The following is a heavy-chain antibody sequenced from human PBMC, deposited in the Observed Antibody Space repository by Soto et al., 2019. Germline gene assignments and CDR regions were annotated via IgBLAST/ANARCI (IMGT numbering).Heavy chain of an antibody. V-gene: IGHV1-3*01. CDR2: INAGNGNT. D-gene: IGHD5-18*01. J-gene: IGHJ4*02. CDR1: GYTFTSYA. CDR3: ARVPRYSYVRTYYFDY. Sequence: GASVKVSCKASGYTFTSYAMHWVRQAPGQRLEWMGWINAGNGNTKYSQKFQGRVTITRDTSASTAYMELSSLRSEDTAVYYCARVPRYSYVRTYYFDYWGQGTLVTVSS.